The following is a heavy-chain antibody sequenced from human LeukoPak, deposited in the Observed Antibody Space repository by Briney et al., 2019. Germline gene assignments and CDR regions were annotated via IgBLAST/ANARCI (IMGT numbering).Heavy chain of an antibody. D-gene: IGHD1-26*01. J-gene: IGHJ6*03. Sequence: GGSLRLSCAASGFTFSSYGMHWVRQAPGKGLEWVAVIWYDGSNKYYADSVKGRFTISRDNSKNTLYLQMNSLRAEDTAVYYCAKVGIDSDYMDVWGKGTTVTVSS. CDR2: IWYDGSNK. V-gene: IGHV3-33*06. CDR3: AKVGIDSDYMDV. CDR1: GFTFSSYG.